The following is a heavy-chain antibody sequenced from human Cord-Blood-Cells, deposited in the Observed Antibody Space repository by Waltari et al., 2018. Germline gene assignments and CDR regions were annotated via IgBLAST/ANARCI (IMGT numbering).Heavy chain of an antibody. V-gene: IGHV3-49*05. Sequence: EVQLVESGGGWVKPGRSLRLSCTASGFTFGAYAMIWFRPAPGTGLACVGFIRSKAYGGTTEYAASVKGRFTISRDDSKSIAYLQMNTLKTEDTAVYYCTRNLVVVPAVHYYYYYYMDVWGKGTTVTVSS. CDR3: TRNLVVVPAVHYYYYYYMDV. J-gene: IGHJ6*03. CDR2: IRSKAYGGTT. CDR1: GFTFGAYA. D-gene: IGHD2-2*01.